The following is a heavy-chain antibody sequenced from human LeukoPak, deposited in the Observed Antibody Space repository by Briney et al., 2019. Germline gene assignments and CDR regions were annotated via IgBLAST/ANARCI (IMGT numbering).Heavy chain of an antibody. CDR2: INHGGST. CDR3: AREGVYYDILAAYYRPYYFDF. J-gene: IGHJ4*02. V-gene: IGHV4-34*01. CDR1: GGSFSGYY. D-gene: IGHD3-9*01. Sequence: SETLSLTCAVYGGSFSGYYWSWIRQPPGKGLECVGEINHGGSTNYNPSLKSRLTISVDTSKNQFSLKLSSVTAADTAVYYCAREGVYYDILAAYYRPYYFDFWGQGTLVTVYS.